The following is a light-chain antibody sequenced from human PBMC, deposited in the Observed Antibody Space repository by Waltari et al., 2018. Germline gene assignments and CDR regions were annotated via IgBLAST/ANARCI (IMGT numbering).Light chain of an antibody. V-gene: IGKV1-27*01. CDR2: GAS. J-gene: IGKJ4*01. CDR1: QGISSY. CDR3: QRTYNAPLT. Sequence: DIQLNQSPSSLSASVGDRVPLTCRVSQGISSYLNCYRQKPGKVPKLLIYGASILQSGVPSRFSGSGSGTDFPLTISSLQPGDVASYFGQRTYNAPLTFGGGTKVEIK.